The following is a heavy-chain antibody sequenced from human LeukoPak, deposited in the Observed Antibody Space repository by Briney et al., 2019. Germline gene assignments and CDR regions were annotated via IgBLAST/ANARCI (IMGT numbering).Heavy chain of an antibody. CDR2: IYSGGST. J-gene: IGHJ4*02. CDR3: ARAPSRGYDYYFDY. Sequence: GGSLRLSCAASGFTVSSNYMSWVRQAPGKGLEWVSVIYSGGSTYYADSVKGRFTISRDNSKNTLYLQMNSLRAEDTAVYYCARAPSRGYDYYFDYWGQGTLVTVSS. CDR1: GFTVSSNY. D-gene: IGHD3-22*01. V-gene: IGHV3-53*01.